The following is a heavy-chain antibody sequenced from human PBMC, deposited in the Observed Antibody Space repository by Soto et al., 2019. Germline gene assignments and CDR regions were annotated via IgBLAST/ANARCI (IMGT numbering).Heavy chain of an antibody. CDR3: ARPQPYDFWSGYLSRYYYYYGMDV. CDR2: IYYSGST. Sequence: PSETLSLTCTVSGGSVSSGSYYWSWIRQPPGKGLEWIGYIYYSGSTNYNPSLKSRVTISVDTSKNQFSLKLSSVTAADTAVYYCARPQPYDFWSGYLSRYYYYYGMDVWGQGTTVT. D-gene: IGHD3-3*01. V-gene: IGHV4-61*01. CDR1: GGSVSSGSYY. J-gene: IGHJ6*02.